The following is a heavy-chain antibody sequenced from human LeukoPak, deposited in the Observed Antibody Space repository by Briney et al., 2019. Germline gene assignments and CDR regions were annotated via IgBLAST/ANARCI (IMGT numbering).Heavy chain of an antibody. Sequence: ASVKVSCKASGGTFSSYAISWVRQATGQGLEWMGWMNPNSGNTGYAQKFQGRVTMTRNTSISTAYMELSSLRSEDTAVYYCARGVDSSGSWGQGTLVTVSS. D-gene: IGHD3-22*01. CDR2: MNPNSGNT. J-gene: IGHJ5*02. CDR1: GGTFSSYA. CDR3: ARGVDSSGS. V-gene: IGHV1-8*02.